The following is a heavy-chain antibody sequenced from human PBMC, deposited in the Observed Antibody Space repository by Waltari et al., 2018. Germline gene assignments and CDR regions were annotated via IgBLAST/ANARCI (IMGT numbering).Heavy chain of an antibody. Sequence: QVQLVQSGHEVKQPGASVRVSCKTSGNPITSYYLHWVRQAPGQVLEWMAWINSNTGDSQSAQTFQGRVTVTKDTSLTTVYLELSGLRSDDTALYYCARETLPGNKIIDYWGQGTLVTVSS. CDR3: ARETLPGNKIIDY. CDR1: GNPITSYY. CDR2: INSNTGDS. J-gene: IGHJ4*02. D-gene: IGHD1-1*01. V-gene: IGHV1-2*02.